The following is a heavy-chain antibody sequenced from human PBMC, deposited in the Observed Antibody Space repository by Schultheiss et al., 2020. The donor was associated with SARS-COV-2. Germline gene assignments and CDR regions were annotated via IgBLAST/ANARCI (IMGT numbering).Heavy chain of an antibody. J-gene: IGHJ4*02. D-gene: IGHD2-15*01. CDR1: GFSFSNYA. CDR3: AKEDIVVVVAATPGIDY. Sequence: GGSLRLSCVASGFSFSNYAMSWVRQAPGKGLEWVSGISGSGGSTYYADSVKGRFTISRDNSKNTLYLQMNSLRAEDTAVYYCAKEDIVVVVAATPGIDYWGQGTLVTVSS. CDR2: ISGSGGST. V-gene: IGHV3-23*01.